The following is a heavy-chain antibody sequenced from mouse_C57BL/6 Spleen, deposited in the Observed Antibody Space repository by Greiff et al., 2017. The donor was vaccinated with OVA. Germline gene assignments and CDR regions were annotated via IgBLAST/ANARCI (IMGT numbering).Heavy chain of an antibody. J-gene: IGHJ2*01. Sequence: QVQLQQPGAELVRPGDSVKLSCKASGYTFTSYWMHWVKQRPGQGLEWIGVIDPADSYTNYNQKFQGKATLTVDTSSSTTYMQLSSLTSDDSAVYYCGRKEFDYWGQGTTLTVSS. CDR3: GRKEFDY. CDR1: GYTFTSYW. V-gene: IGHV1-59*01. CDR2: IDPADSYT.